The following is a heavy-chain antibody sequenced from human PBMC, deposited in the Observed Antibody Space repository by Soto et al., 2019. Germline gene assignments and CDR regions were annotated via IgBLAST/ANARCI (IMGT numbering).Heavy chain of an antibody. J-gene: IGHJ4*02. Sequence: QMQVVESGGGVVQPGGSLRLSCAASGFTFSTSAMHWVRQAPGKGLEWMAMISYGGNNKYYADSVKGRFTISRDISESTLYLQMNSLRTEDTAVYYCAREEFEAGRGHFGYWGQGTLVSVSS. CDR1: GFTFSTSA. CDR2: ISYGGNNK. CDR3: AREEFEAGRGHFGY. D-gene: IGHD6-13*01. V-gene: IGHV3-30-3*01.